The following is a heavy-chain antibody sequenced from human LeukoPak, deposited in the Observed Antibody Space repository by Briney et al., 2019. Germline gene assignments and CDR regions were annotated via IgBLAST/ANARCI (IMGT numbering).Heavy chain of an antibody. CDR2: ISSSSTYI. CDR3: ARDYTTTLTTATNFDH. Sequence: GGSLRLSCAVSGFTFSSYSMNWVRQAPGKGLEWVSSISSSSTYIFYADSMKGRFTISRDNTKNSLYLQMNSLRAEDTAIYYCARDYTTTLTTATNFDHWGQGTLVTVSS. CDR1: GFTFSSYS. J-gene: IGHJ4*02. D-gene: IGHD4-17*01. V-gene: IGHV3-21*01.